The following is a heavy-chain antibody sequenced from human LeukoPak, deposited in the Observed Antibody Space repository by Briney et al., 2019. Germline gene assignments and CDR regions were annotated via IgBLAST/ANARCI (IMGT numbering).Heavy chain of an antibody. J-gene: IGHJ4*02. V-gene: IGHV3-74*01. CDR1: GFAFSTYW. CDR3: ARGTAITAGIDF. D-gene: IGHD6-19*01. CDR2: INPEGAST. Sequence: PGGSLRLSCTASGFAFSTYWMFWVRQAPGKGLVWVSQINPEGASTTYGDPAKGRFTASRDNAKNALHLQMNSLRVDDTAVYYCARGTAITAGIDFWGQGTLVPVSS.